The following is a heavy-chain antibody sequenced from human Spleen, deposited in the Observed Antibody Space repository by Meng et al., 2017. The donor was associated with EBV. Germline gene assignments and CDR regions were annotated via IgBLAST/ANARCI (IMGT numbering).Heavy chain of an antibody. V-gene: IGHV4-30-4*08. D-gene: IGHD6-19*01. Sequence: QVQLQESGPGLVKPSQTLSLTCAVSGGSISSGDYYWTWIRQSPGKGLEWIGDINHGGSTNYNPSLERRVIISVDTSQNQFSLKLNSMTAADTAVYYCARGLHSIGVAHFDPWGQGTLVTVSS. CDR3: ARGLHSIGVAHFDP. CDR2: INHGGST. CDR1: GGSISSGDYY. J-gene: IGHJ5*02.